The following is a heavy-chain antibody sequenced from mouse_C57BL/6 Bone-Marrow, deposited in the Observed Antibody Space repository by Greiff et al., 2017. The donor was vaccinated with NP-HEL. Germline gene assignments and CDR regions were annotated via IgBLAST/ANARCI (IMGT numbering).Heavy chain of an antibody. CDR2: INPNYGTT. J-gene: IGHJ2*01. V-gene: IGHV1-39*01. CDR1: GYSFTDYN. Sequence: VQLQQSGPELVKPGASVKISCKASGYSFTDYNMNWVKQSHGKSLEWFGVINPNYGTTSYNQKFQGKATLSVDQSSSTAYMPLNSLTSEDPAVYYCAIPGKDYFDYWGQGTTLTVSS. D-gene: IGHD4-1*01. CDR3: AIPGKDYFDY.